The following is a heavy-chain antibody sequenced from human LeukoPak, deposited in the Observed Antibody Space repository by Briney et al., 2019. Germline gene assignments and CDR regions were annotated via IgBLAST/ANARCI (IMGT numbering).Heavy chain of an antibody. J-gene: IGHJ5*02. CDR2: ISGSGGST. CDR3: AKYHLRNYDYVGGEDWFDP. D-gene: IGHD3-16*01. V-gene: IGHV3-23*01. CDR1: GFTFSSYA. Sequence: PGGSLRLSCAASGFTFSSYAMSWVRQAPGKGLEWVPAISGSGGSTYYADSVKGRFTISRDNSKNTLYLQMNSLRAEDTAVYYCAKYHLRNYDYVGGEDWFDPWGQGTLVTVSS.